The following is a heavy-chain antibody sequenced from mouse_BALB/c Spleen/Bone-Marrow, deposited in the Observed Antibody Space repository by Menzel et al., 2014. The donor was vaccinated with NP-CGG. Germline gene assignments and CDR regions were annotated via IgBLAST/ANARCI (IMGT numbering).Heavy chain of an antibody. Sequence: QVPLQQSGPELVRPGASVKMSCKASGYTFTSYRMHWVKQRPGQGLEWIGMIDPSNSETRLNQKFKDKATLNVDKSSNTAYMQLSSLTSEDSAVYYCASSTMITDYYAMDYWGQGTSVTVPS. V-gene: IGHV1S127*01. CDR3: ASSTMITDYYAMDY. CDR2: IDPSNSET. D-gene: IGHD2-4*01. CDR1: GYTFTSYR. J-gene: IGHJ4*01.